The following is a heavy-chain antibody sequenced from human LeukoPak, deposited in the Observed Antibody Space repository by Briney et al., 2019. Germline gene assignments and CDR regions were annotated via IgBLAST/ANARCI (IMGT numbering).Heavy chain of an antibody. CDR1: GGSFSGYY. CDR2: INHSGST. Sequence: SVTLSLTCAVYGGSFSGYYWSWIRRPPGKGLEWIGEINHSGSTNYNPSLKSRVTISVDTSKNQFSLKLSSVTAADTAVYYCARNYLYYYGSGSYPNFSPWGQGTLVTVSS. V-gene: IGHV4-34*01. D-gene: IGHD3-10*01. CDR3: ARNYLYYYGSGSYPNFSP. J-gene: IGHJ5*02.